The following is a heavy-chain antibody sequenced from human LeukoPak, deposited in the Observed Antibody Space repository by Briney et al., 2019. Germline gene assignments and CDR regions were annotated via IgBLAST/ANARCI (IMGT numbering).Heavy chain of an antibody. CDR2: IYYSGST. D-gene: IGHD3-22*01. V-gene: IGHV4-39*01. J-gene: IGHJ4*02. CDR1: GGSISSSSHY. Sequence: SETLSLTCTVSGGSISSSSHYWGWIRQPPGKGLEWIGSIYYSGSTYYNPSLKSRVTISVDTSKNQFSLKLSSVTAADTAVYYCARGNLYYYDSSGYYFKFDYWGQGTLVTVSS. CDR3: ARGNLYYYDSSGYYFKFDY.